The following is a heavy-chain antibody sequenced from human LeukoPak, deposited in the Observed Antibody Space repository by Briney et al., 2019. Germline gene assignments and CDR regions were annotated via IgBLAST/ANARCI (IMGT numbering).Heavy chain of an antibody. CDR1: GYTFNGYY. J-gene: IGHJ4*02. Sequence: ASVKVSCKASGYTFNGYYKHWVRQAPGQGLEWMGWINPNSGGTNYAQKFQGRVTMTRDTSISTAYMELSRLRSDDTAVYYCARDPNGDNFDYWGQGTLVTVSS. D-gene: IGHD4-17*01. V-gene: IGHV1-2*02. CDR3: ARDPNGDNFDY. CDR2: INPNSGGT.